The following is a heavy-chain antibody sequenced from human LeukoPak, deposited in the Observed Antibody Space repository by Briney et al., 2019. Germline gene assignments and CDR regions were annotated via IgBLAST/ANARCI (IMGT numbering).Heavy chain of an antibody. V-gene: IGHV4-59*01. J-gene: IGHJ5*02. CDR1: GGSISSYY. CDR2: IYYSGST. CDR3: ARAGDDFWTRGQIFDP. D-gene: IGHD3-3*01. Sequence: SETLSLTCTVSGGSISSYYWSWIRQPPGKGLEWIGYIYYSGSTNYNPSLKSRVTISVDTSKNQFSLKLSSVTAADTAVYYCARAGDDFWTRGQIFDPWGQGTLVTVSS.